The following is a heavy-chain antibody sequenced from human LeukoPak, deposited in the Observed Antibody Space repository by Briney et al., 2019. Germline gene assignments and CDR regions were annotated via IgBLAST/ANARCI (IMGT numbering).Heavy chain of an antibody. Sequence: PSETLSLTCAVYGGSFSGYYWSWIRQPPGKGLEWIGEINHSGSTNYNPSLKSRVTISVDTSKNQFSLKLSSVTAADTAVYYCARSVDGYNAGDYWGQGTLVTVSS. CDR3: ARSVDGYNAGDY. V-gene: IGHV4-34*01. D-gene: IGHD5-24*01. CDR1: GGSFSGYY. J-gene: IGHJ4*02. CDR2: INHSGST.